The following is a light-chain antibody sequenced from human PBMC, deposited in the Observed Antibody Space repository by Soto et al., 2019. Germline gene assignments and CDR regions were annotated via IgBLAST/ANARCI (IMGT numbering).Light chain of an antibody. CDR1: QTISTR. Sequence: DIQMTQSPSSLSASLGDRVTITCRATQTISTRLAWYQQKPGKAPKLLIYKSSSLDSGIPDRFSGSGSGTDFTLTISRLEPEDFAVYYCQQYGSSPITCGQGTRLE. V-gene: IGKV1-5*03. CDR3: QQYGSSPIT. CDR2: KSS. J-gene: IGKJ5*01.